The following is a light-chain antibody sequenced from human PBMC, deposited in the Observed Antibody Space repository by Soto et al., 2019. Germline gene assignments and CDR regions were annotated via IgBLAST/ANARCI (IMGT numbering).Light chain of an antibody. CDR3: GTWDSSLSVV. V-gene: IGLV1-51*01. CDR1: SSNIGNNY. J-gene: IGLJ2*01. CDR2: DNN. Sequence: QSVLTQPPSVSAAPGQKVTISCSGSSSNIGNNYVSWYQQLPGTAPKLLIYDNNKRPSGIPDRFSGSKSGTPATLGITGLQTGDEADYYCGTWDSSLSVVFGGGTKLTVL.